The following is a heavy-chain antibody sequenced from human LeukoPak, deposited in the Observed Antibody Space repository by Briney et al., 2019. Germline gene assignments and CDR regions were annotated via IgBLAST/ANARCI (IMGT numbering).Heavy chain of an antibody. CDR3: ARQAPTYYYDSSGYLNWFDP. V-gene: IGHV5-51*01. Sequence: KRGESLKISCKGSGYSFTSYWIGWVRQMPGKGLEWMGIIYPGDSDTRYSPSFQGQVTISSDKSISTAYLQWSSLKASDTAMYSCARQAPTYYYDSSGYLNWFDPWGQGTLVTVSS. CDR1: GYSFTSYW. J-gene: IGHJ5*02. D-gene: IGHD3-22*01. CDR2: IYPGDSDT.